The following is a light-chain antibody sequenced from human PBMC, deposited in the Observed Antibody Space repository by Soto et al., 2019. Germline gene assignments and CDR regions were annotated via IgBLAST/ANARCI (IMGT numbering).Light chain of an antibody. CDR1: QSVSSN. CDR3: QHYNNWPPWT. Sequence: EIVMTQSPATLSVSPGERATLSCKASQSVSSNLAWYQQKPGQDPRLLIYGASTRATGIPARFSGSGSGTEFTLTISRLHSEDFAVYYCQHYNNWPPWTFGQRTKVAIK. V-gene: IGKV3-15*01. J-gene: IGKJ1*01. CDR2: GAS.